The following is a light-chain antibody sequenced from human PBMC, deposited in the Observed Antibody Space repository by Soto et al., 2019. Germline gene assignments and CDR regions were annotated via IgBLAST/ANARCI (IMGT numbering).Light chain of an antibody. CDR2: DAS. Sequence: DIQMTQSPSTLSASVGDRVTITCRASPSISSWLAWYQQKPGKAPKLLIYDASSLESGVPSRFSGSGSGTEFNLTISTLQPDDFATYYGQQYYSYSYSFGQGTKLEIK. CDR3: QQYYSYSYS. CDR1: PSISSW. V-gene: IGKV1-5*01. J-gene: IGKJ2*01.